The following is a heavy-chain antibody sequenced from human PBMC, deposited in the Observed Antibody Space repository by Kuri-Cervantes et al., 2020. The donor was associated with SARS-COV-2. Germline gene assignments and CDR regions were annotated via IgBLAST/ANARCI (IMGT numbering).Heavy chain of an antibody. D-gene: IGHD3-3*01. CDR3: ARAVLGVVAYFDY. CDR2: IKCDGSEK. Sequence: GGSLRLSCAASGFTFSRYWMHWVCQAPEKGLEWVADIKCDGSEKYYVDSVKGRLTISRDNAKNSLYLQMNSLRAEDTAVYYCARAVLGVVAYFDYWGQGTLVTVSS. CDR1: GFTFSRYW. J-gene: IGHJ4*02. V-gene: IGHV3-52*01.